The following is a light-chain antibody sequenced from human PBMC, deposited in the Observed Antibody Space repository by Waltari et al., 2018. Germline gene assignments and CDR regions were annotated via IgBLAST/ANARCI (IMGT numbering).Light chain of an antibody. J-gene: IGLJ1*01. Sequence: QSALTQPASVSGSPGQSITISCTGTSSDVGGYNYVSWYQQHPDKAPKFMIYDVSDRPSGVSNRFAGSKSGNTASLTISGLQTEDEADYYCTSYTTTSPLVFGTGTRVTVL. V-gene: IGLV2-14*03. CDR2: DVS. CDR1: SSDVGGYNY. CDR3: TSYTTTSPLV.